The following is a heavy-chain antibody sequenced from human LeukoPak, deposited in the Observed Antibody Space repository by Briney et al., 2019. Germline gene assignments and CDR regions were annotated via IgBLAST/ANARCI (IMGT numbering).Heavy chain of an antibody. CDR3: ARGRRFGKPGIAAAAGGHAFDI. D-gene: IGHD6-13*01. Sequence: SETLSLTCTVSGGSISSYYWSWIRQPPGKGLEWIGYIYYSGSTNYNPSLKSRVTISVDTSKNQFSLKLSSVTAADTAVYYCARGRRFGKPGIAAAAGGHAFDIWGQGTMVTVSS. J-gene: IGHJ3*02. CDR2: IYYSGST. CDR1: GGSISSYY. V-gene: IGHV4-59*01.